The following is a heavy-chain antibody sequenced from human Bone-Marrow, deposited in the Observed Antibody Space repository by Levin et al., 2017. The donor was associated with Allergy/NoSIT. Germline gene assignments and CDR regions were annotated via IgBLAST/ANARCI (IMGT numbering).Heavy chain of an antibody. D-gene: IGHD3-3*01. CDR3: ATRDFWSGYYLPTEYYGMDV. CDR1: GYTFTSYD. CDR2: MNPNSGNT. V-gene: IGHV1-8*01. J-gene: IGHJ6*02. Sequence: ASVKVSCKASGYTFTSYDINWVRQATGQGLEWMGWMNPNSGNTGYAQKFQGRVTMTRNTSISTAYMELSSLRSEDTAVYYCATRDFWSGYYLPTEYYGMDVWGQGTTVTVSS.